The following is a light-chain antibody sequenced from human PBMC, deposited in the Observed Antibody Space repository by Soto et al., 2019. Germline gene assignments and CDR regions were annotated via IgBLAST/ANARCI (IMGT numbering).Light chain of an antibody. Sequence: ETVLTQAPGTLSLSPGERATLSCKASQSVTSRYLAWYQQKPGQAPRLLIYGASSRATGIPDRFSGSGSGTDFTLTISRLEPEDFAVYFCQQYNNSPEYTCGQGTKLEIK. CDR3: QQYNNSPEYT. CDR1: QSVTSRY. V-gene: IGKV3-20*01. CDR2: GAS. J-gene: IGKJ2*01.